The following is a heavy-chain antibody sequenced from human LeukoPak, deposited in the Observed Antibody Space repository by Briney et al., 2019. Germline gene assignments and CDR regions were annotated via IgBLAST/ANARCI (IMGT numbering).Heavy chain of an antibody. CDR2: FDPEDGET. V-gene: IGHV1-24*01. Sequence: ASVKVSCKVSGYTLTELSMHWVRQAPGKGLEWMGGFDPEDGETIYAQKFQGRVTMTEDTSTDTAYMELSSLRSEDTAVYYCATDLGAVYCGGDCLGGFDYWGQGTLVTVSS. D-gene: IGHD2-21*02. CDR3: ATDLGAVYCGGDCLGGFDY. J-gene: IGHJ4*02. CDR1: GYTLTELS.